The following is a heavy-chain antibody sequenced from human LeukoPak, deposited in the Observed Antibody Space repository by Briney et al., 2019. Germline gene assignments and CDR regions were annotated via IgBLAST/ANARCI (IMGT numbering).Heavy chain of an antibody. CDR3: ARGPGTAMVRGNYMDV. J-gene: IGHJ6*03. V-gene: IGHV1-69*05. Sequence: ASVKVSCKASGVTFSSYAISWVRQAPGQGLEWMGGIIPIFGTANYAQKFQGRVTITTDESTSTAYMELSSLRSEDTAVYYCARGPGTAMVRGNYMDVWGKGTTVTVSS. CDR2: IIPIFGTA. D-gene: IGHD3-10*01. CDR1: GVTFSSYA.